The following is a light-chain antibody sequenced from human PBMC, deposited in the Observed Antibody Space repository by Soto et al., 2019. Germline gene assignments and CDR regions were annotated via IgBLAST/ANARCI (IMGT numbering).Light chain of an antibody. Sequence: DIQMTQSPSSLSASIGDRVTITCRASQSISNYLNWYQQKPGKAPKLLIFSACNLQSGVPLMLSRSGAWTDFNLTIRSLQLEDFATYYYQQSYSTPIPFGKGTPLEIK. CDR2: SAC. J-gene: IGKJ5*01. V-gene: IGKV1-39*01. CDR1: QSISNY. CDR3: QQSYSTPIP.